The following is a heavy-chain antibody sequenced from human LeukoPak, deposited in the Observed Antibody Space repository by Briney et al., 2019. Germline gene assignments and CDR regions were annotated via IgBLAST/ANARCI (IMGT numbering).Heavy chain of an antibody. V-gene: IGHV4-39*07. CDR3: AREVWADHAFDI. CDR2: TYISGRT. J-gene: IGHJ3*02. D-gene: IGHD7-27*01. CDR1: GGSINSNTYN. Sequence: PSEPLSLTCTVSGGSINSNTYNWRWVRQPPGKGLEWIGITYISGRTFYSSSLKSRVTMSVDTSKNQFSLNLSSVTAADTAVYYCAREVWADHAFDIWGQGTMVTVSS.